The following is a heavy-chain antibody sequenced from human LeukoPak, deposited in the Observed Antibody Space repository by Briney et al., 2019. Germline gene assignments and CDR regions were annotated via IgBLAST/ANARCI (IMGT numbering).Heavy chain of an antibody. D-gene: IGHD1-26*01. CDR1: GFTFSSYA. V-gene: IGHV3-66*01. J-gene: IGHJ4*02. CDR2: IYSGGST. CDR3: ARDSGGSYHKLDS. Sequence: GGPLRLSCAASGFTFSSYAMSWVRQAPGKGLEWVSVIYSGGSTYYADSVKGRFTISRDNSKNTLYLQMNSLRAEDTAVYFCARDSGGSYHKLDSWGQGTLVTVSS.